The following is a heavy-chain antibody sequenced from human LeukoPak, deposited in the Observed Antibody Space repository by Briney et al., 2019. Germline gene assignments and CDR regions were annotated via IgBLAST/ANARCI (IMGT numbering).Heavy chain of an antibody. Sequence: GGSLRLSCAASGFTFRNFGMHWVRQAPGKGLEWVAIMWYDGSKGYYADSVKDRFTFSRDNSKNTVYLQMNSLRADDTAVYFCVRDRGGYHYFDYWGQGTLVTVSS. V-gene: IGHV3-33*01. CDR1: GFTFRNFG. D-gene: IGHD3-16*02. CDR3: VRDRGGYHYFDY. J-gene: IGHJ4*02. CDR2: MWYDGSKG.